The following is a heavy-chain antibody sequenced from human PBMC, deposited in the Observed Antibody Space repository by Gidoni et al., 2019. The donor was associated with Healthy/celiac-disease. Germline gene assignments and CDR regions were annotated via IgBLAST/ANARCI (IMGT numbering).Heavy chain of an antibody. J-gene: IGHJ3*02. CDR1: GFSLSNARMG. Sequence: QVTLKESGPVLVNPPETLTLPCPVPGFSLSNARMGVSWIRQPPGKALEWLAHIFSNDEKSYSTSLKSRLTISKDTSKSQVVLTMTNMDPVDTATYYCARIIVAYARWAFDIWGQGTMVTVSS. D-gene: IGHD5-12*01. CDR3: ARIIVAYARWAFDI. V-gene: IGHV2-26*01. CDR2: IFSNDEK.